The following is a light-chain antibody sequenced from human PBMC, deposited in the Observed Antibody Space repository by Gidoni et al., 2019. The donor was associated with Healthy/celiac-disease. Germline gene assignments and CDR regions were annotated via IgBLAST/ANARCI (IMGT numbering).Light chain of an antibody. V-gene: IGKV4-1*01. CDR2: WAS. CDR3: QQYYSTPYT. J-gene: IGKJ2*01. Sequence: DIVMNQSPDSLAVSLGERATINCKFSQSVLYSSKNKNYLAWYQQKPGQPPKLLIYWASTRESGVPGRFSGSGSGTDFTRTISSLQAEDVAVYYCQQYYSTPYTFGQXTKLEIK. CDR1: QSVLYSSKNKNY.